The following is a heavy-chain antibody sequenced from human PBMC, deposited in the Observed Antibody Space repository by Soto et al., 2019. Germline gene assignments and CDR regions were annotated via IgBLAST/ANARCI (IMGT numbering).Heavy chain of an antibody. V-gene: IGHV1-69*01. CDR2: LIPILGTT. D-gene: IGHD6-19*01. CDR3: ARASGYVSGWYHDY. J-gene: IGHJ4*02. Sequence: QVQLVQSGAEVRKPGSSVKVSCKASGGTFSSDAVSWVRQAPGQGLEWMGGLIPILGTTHYAQKFQGRVTITADESKNTAYMELSSLRSDDTAVYYCARASGYVSGWYHDYWGQGTRVTVSS. CDR1: GGTFSSDA.